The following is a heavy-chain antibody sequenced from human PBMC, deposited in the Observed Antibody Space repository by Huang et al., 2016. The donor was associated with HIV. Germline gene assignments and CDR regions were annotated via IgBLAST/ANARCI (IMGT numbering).Heavy chain of an antibody. Sequence: QVQLVQSGAEVKKPGSSVKVSCKASGGNFNSYTINWVRQAPGQGPEWMGGILPILGKPNYAQRFQGRLTITADGSTSTAYMVLSGLRPEDSAVYYCAKWGGQTAYDFRRAHCFDIWGQGTVVTVSS. V-gene: IGHV1-69*01. J-gene: IGHJ3*02. D-gene: IGHD3-3*01. CDR3: AKWGGQTAYDFRRAHCFDI. CDR2: ILPILGKP. CDR1: GGNFNSYT.